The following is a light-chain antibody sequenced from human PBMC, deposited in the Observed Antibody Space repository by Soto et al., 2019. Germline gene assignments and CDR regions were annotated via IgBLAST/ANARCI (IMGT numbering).Light chain of an antibody. CDR2: DAS. Sequence: EIVLTQSPATLSLSPGERATLSCRASQSVSTYLAWYQQKPGQAPRLPIYDASNRATGIPSRFSCSWSGTDFSLTFRSVGPEDFAVYYCQHRSKWPLTFGQGTKVEIK. CDR3: QHRSKWPLT. CDR1: QSVSTY. J-gene: IGKJ2*01. V-gene: IGKV3-11*01.